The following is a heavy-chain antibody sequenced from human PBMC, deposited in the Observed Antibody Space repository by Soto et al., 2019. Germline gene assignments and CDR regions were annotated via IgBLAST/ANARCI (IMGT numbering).Heavy chain of an antibody. J-gene: IGHJ4*02. V-gene: IGHV4-39*01. CDR2: IYYSGST. CDR3: ARQGYDSSEQPLQY. Sequence: QLQLQESGPGLVKPSETLSLTCTVSVGSISISSYYWCLIRQPPGKWLEWIGSIYYSGSTYYNPSLKCRVNISVDTSKNQFSLKLSSVTAADTAVYYCARQGYDSSEQPLQYWGQGTLVTVSS. D-gene: IGHD3-22*01. CDR1: VGSISISSYY.